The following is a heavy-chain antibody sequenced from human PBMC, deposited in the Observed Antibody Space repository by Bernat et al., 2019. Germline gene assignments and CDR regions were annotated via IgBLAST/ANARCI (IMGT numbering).Heavy chain of an antibody. CDR1: GGSIRSYY. CDR3: ARGGAYSSLYYYYMDD. D-gene: IGHD5-12*01. CDR2: IYYSGST. V-gene: IGHV4-59*01. J-gene: IGHJ6*03. Sequence: QVQLQESGPGLVKPSETLSLSCTVSGGSIRSYYWSWLRQPPGRGLEWIGFIYYSGSTYYNPSLKSRVTISVDTSKNRYSLKLSSGTAVDTSVYYCARGGAYSSLYYYYMDDWGKGTTVTVSS.